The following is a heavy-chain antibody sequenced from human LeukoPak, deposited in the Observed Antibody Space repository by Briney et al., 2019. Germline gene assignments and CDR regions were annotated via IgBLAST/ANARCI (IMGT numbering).Heavy chain of an antibody. J-gene: IGHJ4*02. CDR1: GGTFSSYA. V-gene: IGHV1-69*13. CDR2: IIPIFGTA. D-gene: IGHD2-15*01. CDR3: ARVRRGYCSGGSCPGWDY. Sequence: ASVKVSCKASGGTFSSYAISWVRQAPGQGLEWMGGIIPIFGTANYAQKFQGRVTITADESTSTAYMELSSLGSEDTAVYYCARVRRGYCSGGSCPGWDYWGQGTLVTVSS.